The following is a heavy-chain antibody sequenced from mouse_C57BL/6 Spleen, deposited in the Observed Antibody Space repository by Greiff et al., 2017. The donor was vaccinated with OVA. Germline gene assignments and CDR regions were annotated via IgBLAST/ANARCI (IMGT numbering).Heavy chain of an antibody. D-gene: IGHD1-1*01. V-gene: IGHV1-82*01. CDR3: ARDYGRGY. Sequence: QVQLQQSGPELVKPGASVKISCKASGYAFSSSWMNWVKQRPGKGLEWIGQIYPGDGDTSYNGKFKGKATLTADKSSSTAYMELSSLTSEDSAVYFCARDYGRGYWGQGTTLTVSA. J-gene: IGHJ2*01. CDR1: GYAFSSSW. CDR2: IYPGDGDT.